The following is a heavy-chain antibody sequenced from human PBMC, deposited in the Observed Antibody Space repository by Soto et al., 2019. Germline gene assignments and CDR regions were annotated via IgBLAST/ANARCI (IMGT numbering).Heavy chain of an antibody. V-gene: IGHV1-46*01. D-gene: IGHD3-10*01. CDR3: ARVWMSKVRGVKCTDCAFDI. CDR1: GYTFTSYY. J-gene: IGHJ3*02. CDR2: INPSGGST. Sequence: GASVKVSCKASGYTFTSYYMHWVRQAPGQGLEWMGIINPSGGSTSYAQRFQGRVTMTRDTSTSTAYMELRSLRSDDTAVYYCARVWMSKVRGVKCTDCAFDIWGQGTMVTVSS.